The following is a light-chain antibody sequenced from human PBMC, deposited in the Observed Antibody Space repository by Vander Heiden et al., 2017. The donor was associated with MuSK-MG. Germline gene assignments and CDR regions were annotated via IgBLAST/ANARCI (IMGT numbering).Light chain of an antibody. Sequence: DIQMTQSPSSLSASVGDRVTVTCRASQGISNYLAWYQQKPGKVPQLLIYSASTLQAGVPSRFSGSGSGTDFTLTISSLQPEDVATYYCQKDNIAPPTFGQGTKVEIK. V-gene: IGKV1-27*01. CDR2: SAS. CDR3: QKDNIAPPT. J-gene: IGKJ1*01. CDR1: QGISNY.